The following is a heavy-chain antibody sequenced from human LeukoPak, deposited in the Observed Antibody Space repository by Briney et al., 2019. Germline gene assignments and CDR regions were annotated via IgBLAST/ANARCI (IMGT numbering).Heavy chain of an antibody. J-gene: IGHJ6*03. Sequence: PSETLSLTCAVYGGSFSGYYWSWIRQPPGKGLEWIGEINHSGSTNYNPSLKSRVTISVDTSKNQFSLKLSSVTAADTAVYYCATSVHNTYNSGWRKNYYYYYYMDVWGKGTTVTVSS. V-gene: IGHV4-34*01. CDR3: ATSVHNTYNSGWRKNYYYYYYMDV. CDR2: INHSGST. D-gene: IGHD6-19*01. CDR1: GGSFSGYY.